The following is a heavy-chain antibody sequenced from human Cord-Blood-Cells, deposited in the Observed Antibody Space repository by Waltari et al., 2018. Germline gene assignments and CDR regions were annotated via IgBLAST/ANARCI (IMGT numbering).Heavy chain of an antibody. J-gene: IGHJ5*02. CDR2: TYYSGRS. V-gene: IGHV4-39*07. CDR1: GGSISSSSYY. CDR3: ARRSSCYNWFDP. Sequence: QLQLQESGPGLVKPSETLSLTCTVSGGSISSSSYYWGWIRQPPGKGLEWIGSTYYSGRSYYSPSLKSRVTISVDTSKNQVSLKLSSVTAADTAVYYCARRSSCYNWFDPWGQGTLVTVSS. D-gene: IGHD6-13*01.